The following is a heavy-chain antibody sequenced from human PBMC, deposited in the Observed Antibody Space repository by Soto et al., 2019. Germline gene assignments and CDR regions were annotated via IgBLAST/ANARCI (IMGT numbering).Heavy chain of an antibody. V-gene: IGHV3-7*01. J-gene: IGHJ4*02. D-gene: IGHD3-10*01. CDR3: ARINYYGSGTLESGSDY. CDR1: GFTFSIYA. Sequence: GGSLRLSCAASGFTFSIYAMSWFRQAPGKGLEWVATISHDGSRKYYVDSVKGRFTISRDNAKNSLYLQMNSLRAEDTAVYYCARINYYGSGTLESGSDYWGQGTLVTVSS. CDR2: ISHDGSRK.